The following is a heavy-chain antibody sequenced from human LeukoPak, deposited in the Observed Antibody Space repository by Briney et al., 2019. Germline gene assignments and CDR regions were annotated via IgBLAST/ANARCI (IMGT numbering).Heavy chain of an antibody. CDR3: AKARLVRGVIMTPFYFDY. CDR2: ISDSGDST. V-gene: IGHV3-23*01. CDR1: GFTFSSYA. J-gene: IGHJ4*02. D-gene: IGHD3-10*01. Sequence: PGGSLRLSCAASGFTFSSYAMTWVRQAPGKGLEWVSAISDSGDSTYYADSVKGRFTISRDNSKNTLYLQMNSLRAEDTAVYYCAKARLVRGVIMTPFYFDYWGQGTLVTLSS.